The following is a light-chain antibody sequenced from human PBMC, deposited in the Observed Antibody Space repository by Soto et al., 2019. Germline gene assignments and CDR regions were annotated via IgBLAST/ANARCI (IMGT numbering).Light chain of an antibody. CDR2: EVS. V-gene: IGLV2-8*01. Sequence: QPVLTQSPSASGSPGQSVTISCTGTSSDVGNYKYVSWYQQHPGKAPKLMIYEVSKRPSGVPDRFSGSKSGNTASLTVSGLQVEDEADYYCSSYAGSNLWVFGGGTQLTVL. CDR3: SSYAGSNLWV. CDR1: SSDVGNYKY. J-gene: IGLJ3*02.